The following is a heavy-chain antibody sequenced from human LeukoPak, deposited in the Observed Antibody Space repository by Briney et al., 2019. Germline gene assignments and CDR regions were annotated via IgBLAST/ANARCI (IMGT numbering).Heavy chain of an antibody. J-gene: IGHJ4*02. CDR2: IIPIFGTA. Sequence: SVKVSFKASVGTFSSYAISWVRQAPGQGLEWMGGIIPIFGTANYAQKLQGRVTITADESTSTAYMELSSLRSEDTAVYYCARVKYSYYYDSSGYYPFDYWGQGTLVTVSS. V-gene: IGHV1-69*13. D-gene: IGHD3-22*01. CDR3: ARVKYSYYYDSSGYYPFDY. CDR1: VGTFSSYA.